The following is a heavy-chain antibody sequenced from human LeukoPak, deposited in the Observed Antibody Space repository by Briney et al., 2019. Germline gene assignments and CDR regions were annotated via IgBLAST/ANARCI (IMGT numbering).Heavy chain of an antibody. Sequence: SETLSLTCAVYGGSFSGYYWSWIRQPPGKGLEWIGEINHSGSTNYNPSLKSRVTISVDTSKNQFSLKLSSVTAADTAVYYCARERYYGSGSYYERPYWFDPWGQGTLVTVSS. CDR3: ARERYYGSGSYYERPYWFDP. V-gene: IGHV4-34*01. CDR2: INHSGST. CDR1: GGSFSGYY. D-gene: IGHD3-10*01. J-gene: IGHJ5*02.